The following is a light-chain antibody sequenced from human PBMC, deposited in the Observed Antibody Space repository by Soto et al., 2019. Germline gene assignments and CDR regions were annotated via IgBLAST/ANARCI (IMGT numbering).Light chain of an antibody. J-gene: IGKJ2*01. CDR1: QSVSSSY. V-gene: IGKV3-20*01. CDR3: QQYGSSPYT. CDR2: GAS. Sequence: EIVLTQSPGTLSLSPGEGATLSCRASQSVSSSYLAWYHQNPGQAPRLLIYGASSRATGIPDRFSGSGSGTDFTLTISRLEPEDFAVYYCQQYGSSPYTFGQGTKLEIK.